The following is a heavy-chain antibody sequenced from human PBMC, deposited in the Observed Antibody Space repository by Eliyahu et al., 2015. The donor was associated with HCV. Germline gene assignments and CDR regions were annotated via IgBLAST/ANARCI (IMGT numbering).Heavy chain of an antibody. V-gene: IGHV3-33*01. Sequence: QVQLVESGGGVVQPGRSLRLSCAASGFTFSSYGMXWVRQAPGKGLEWVAVIWCDGSNKYYADSVKSRFTISRDNSKNTLYLQMNSLRAEDTAVYYCARDLPSGRDPYGMDVWGQGTTVTVSS. CDR3: ARDLPSGRDPYGMDV. CDR1: GFTFSSYG. J-gene: IGHJ6*02. D-gene: IGHD3-10*01. CDR2: IWCDGSNK.